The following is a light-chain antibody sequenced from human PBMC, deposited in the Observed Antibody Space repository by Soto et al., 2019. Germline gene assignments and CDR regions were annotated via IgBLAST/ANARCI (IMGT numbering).Light chain of an antibody. CDR1: SSNIGADYD. Sequence: QSVLTQPPSVSGAPGQRVTICCTGSSSNIGADYDVHWYQQLPGTAPKLLIYGNSNRPSGVPDRFSGSKSGTLASLAITGLQAEDEADYYCQSYDSSLSAVVFGVGTKLTVL. CDR2: GNS. J-gene: IGLJ3*02. CDR3: QSYDSSLSAVV. V-gene: IGLV1-40*01.